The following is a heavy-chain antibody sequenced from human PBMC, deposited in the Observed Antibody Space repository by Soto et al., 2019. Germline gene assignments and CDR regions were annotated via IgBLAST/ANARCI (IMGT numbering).Heavy chain of an antibody. CDR1: GFTFSSFP. CDR3: ARRGGGYSGSYLGYFDY. Sequence: QVQLVESGGGVVQPGRSLRLSCAASGFTFSSFPMHWVRQAPGTGLEWVAVISYDGSNKYYADSVKGRFTISRDNSKNTLYLQMNSLRAEDTAVYYCARRGGGYSGSYLGYFDYWGQGTLVTVSS. D-gene: IGHD1-26*01. CDR2: ISYDGSNK. J-gene: IGHJ4*02. V-gene: IGHV3-30-3*01.